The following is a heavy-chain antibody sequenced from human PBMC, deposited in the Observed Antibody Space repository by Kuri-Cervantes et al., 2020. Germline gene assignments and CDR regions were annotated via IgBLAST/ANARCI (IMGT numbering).Heavy chain of an antibody. CDR1: GFTFDDYA. J-gene: IGHJ4*02. CDR2: ISWNSGSI. V-gene: IGHV3-9*01. CDR3: AKDLSEMATYFDY. D-gene: IGHD5-24*01. Sequence: SLKISCAASGFTFDDYAMHWVRQAPGKGLEWVSGISWNSGSIGYADSVKGRFTTSRDNAKNSLYLQMNSLRAEDTALYYCAKDLSEMATYFDYWGQGTLVTVSS.